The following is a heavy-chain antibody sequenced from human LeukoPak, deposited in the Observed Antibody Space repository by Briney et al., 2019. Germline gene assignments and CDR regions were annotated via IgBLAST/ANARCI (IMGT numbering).Heavy chain of an antibody. D-gene: IGHD3-10*01. J-gene: IGHJ3*02. CDR2: INPNSGGT. Sequence: ASVKVSCKASGYTFTGYYMHWVRQAPGXXXXWMGWINPNSGGTNYAQKFQGRVTMTRDTSISTAYMELSRLRSDDTAVYYCARGSGQSRGAFDIWGQGTMVTVSS. CDR3: ARGSGQSRGAFDI. CDR1: GYTFTGYY. V-gene: IGHV1-2*02.